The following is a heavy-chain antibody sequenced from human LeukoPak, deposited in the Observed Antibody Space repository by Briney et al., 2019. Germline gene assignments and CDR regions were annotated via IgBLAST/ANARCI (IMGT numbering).Heavy chain of an antibody. CDR1: GFTVSSNY. Sequence: GGSLRLSCAASGFTVSSNYMSWVRQAPGKGLEWVSVIYSGGSTYYADSVKGRFTISRDNSKNTLYLQMNSLRAEDTAVYYCAKDPNGDYVGTFEMWGLGAMVTVSS. D-gene: IGHD4-23*01. J-gene: IGHJ3*02. CDR2: IYSGGST. V-gene: IGHV3-66*01. CDR3: AKDPNGDYVGTFEM.